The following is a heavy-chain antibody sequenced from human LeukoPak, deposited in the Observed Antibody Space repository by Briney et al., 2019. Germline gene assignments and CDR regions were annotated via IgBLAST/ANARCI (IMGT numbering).Heavy chain of an antibody. CDR2: ISYDGSNK. D-gene: IGHD2-2*01. Sequence: GRSLRLSCAASGFTFSSYAMHRVRQAPGKGLEWVVVISYDGSNKYYADSVKGRFTISRDNSKNTLYLQMNSLRAEDTAVYYCARDIVVVPAADNWFDPWGQGTLVTVSS. V-gene: IGHV3-30-3*01. CDR1: GFTFSSYA. J-gene: IGHJ5*02. CDR3: ARDIVVVPAADNWFDP.